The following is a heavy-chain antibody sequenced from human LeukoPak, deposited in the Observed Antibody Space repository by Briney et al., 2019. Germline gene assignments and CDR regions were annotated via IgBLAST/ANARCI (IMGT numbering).Heavy chain of an antibody. J-gene: IGHJ3*02. CDR1: DDSFSSHY. V-gene: IGHV4-59*11. CDR3: ARDLVTVTKGFDI. CDR2: ISYIGST. D-gene: IGHD4-17*01. Sequence: SETLSLTCAVSDDSFSSHYWTWIREPPGKGLEWMGYISYIGSTNYNPSLKSRVTISIDTSRNQFSLRLRSVTAADTAVYYCARDLVTVTKGFDIWGQGTMVSVSS.